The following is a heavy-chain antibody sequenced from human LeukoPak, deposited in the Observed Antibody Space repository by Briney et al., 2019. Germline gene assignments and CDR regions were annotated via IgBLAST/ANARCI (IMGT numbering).Heavy chain of an antibody. Sequence: SETLSLTCTVSGDSINGHYWTWIRQPAEKGLEWIGRIYSSGSTTYNPSLKSRVTISVDTSKNQFSLKLSSVTAADTAVYYCASSSGYYGSGSYSHFDYWGQGTLVTVSS. CDR2: IYSSGST. J-gene: IGHJ4*02. V-gene: IGHV4-4*07. D-gene: IGHD3-10*01. CDR1: GDSINGHY. CDR3: ASSSGYYGSGSYSHFDY.